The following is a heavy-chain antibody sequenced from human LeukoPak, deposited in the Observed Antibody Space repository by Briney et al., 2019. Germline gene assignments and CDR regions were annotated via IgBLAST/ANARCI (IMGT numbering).Heavy chain of an antibody. Sequence: PSETLSLTCTVSGGSISSYYWSWIRQPAGKGLEWIGRIYSSGSTNYNPSLKSRVTMSVDTSKNQFSLKLRSVTAADTAVYYCARDERDSSSSQDLFDPWGQGTLVTVSS. CDR1: GGSISSYY. CDR3: ARDERDSSSSQDLFDP. J-gene: IGHJ5*02. V-gene: IGHV4-4*07. CDR2: IYSSGST. D-gene: IGHD6-6*01.